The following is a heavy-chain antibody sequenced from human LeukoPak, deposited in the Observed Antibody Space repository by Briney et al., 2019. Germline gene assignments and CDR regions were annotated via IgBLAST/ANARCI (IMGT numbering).Heavy chain of an antibody. CDR2: IRSKANGGTT. CDR1: GFTFGDYA. V-gene: IGHV3-49*04. CDR3: TRARGRFLEWVYYGMDV. D-gene: IGHD3-3*01. Sequence: GGSLRLSCTASGFTFGDYAMSWVRQAPGKGLEWVGFIRSKANGGTTECAASVRGRFTISRDDSKSIAYMQMNSLKTEDTAVYYCTRARGRFLEWVYYGMDVWGQGTTVTVSS. J-gene: IGHJ6*02.